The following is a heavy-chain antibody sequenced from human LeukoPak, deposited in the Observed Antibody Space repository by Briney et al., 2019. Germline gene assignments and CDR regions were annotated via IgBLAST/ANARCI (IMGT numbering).Heavy chain of an antibody. J-gene: IGHJ3*02. CDR3: PRGFGASHI. Sequence: PSETLSLTCAVYGGSFSGYYWSWIRQPPGKGLEWIGEINHSGSTNYNPSLKSRVTISVDTSKNQFSLKLSSVTAADTAVYYCPRGFGASHIWGQGTMVPVSS. CDR1: GGSFSGYY. V-gene: IGHV4-34*01. CDR2: INHSGST. D-gene: IGHD2-2*01.